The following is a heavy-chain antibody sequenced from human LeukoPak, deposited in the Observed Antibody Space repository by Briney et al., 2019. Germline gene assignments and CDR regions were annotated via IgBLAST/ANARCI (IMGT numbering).Heavy chain of an antibody. CDR1: GVTFSDYY. V-gene: IGHV4-30-2*05. D-gene: IGHD6-6*01. J-gene: IGHJ5*02. CDR2: IYHSGST. CDR3: ARELIAARTGYNWFDP. Sequence: LRLSCAASGVTFSDYYMSWIRQPPGKGLEWIGYIYHSGSTYYNPSLKSRVTISVDTSKNQFSLKLSSVTAADTAVYYCARELIAARTGYNWFDPWGQGTLVTVSS.